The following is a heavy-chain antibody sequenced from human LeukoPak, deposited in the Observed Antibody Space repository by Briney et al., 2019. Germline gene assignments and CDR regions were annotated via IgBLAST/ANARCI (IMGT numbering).Heavy chain of an antibody. CDR1: GGSISSSSYY. V-gene: IGHV4-39*02. Sequence: PSETLSLTCTVSGGSISSSSYYWGWIRQPPGKGLEWIGSIYYSGSTYYNPSLKSRVTISVDTSKNQFSLKLSSVTAADTAVYYCARDGGYGDYFDYWGQGTLVTVSS. D-gene: IGHD4-17*01. CDR3: ARDGGYGDYFDY. J-gene: IGHJ4*02. CDR2: IYYSGST.